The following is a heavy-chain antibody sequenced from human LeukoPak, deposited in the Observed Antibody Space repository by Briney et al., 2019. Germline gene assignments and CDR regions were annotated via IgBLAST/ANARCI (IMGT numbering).Heavy chain of an antibody. V-gene: IGHV1-69*05. Sequence: SVKVSCKASGGTFSSYAISWVRQAPGQGLEWMGGIIPIFGTANYVQKFQGRVTITTDESTSTAYMELSSLRSEDTAVYYCARSFDSSGYYYVNWFDPWGQGTLVTVSS. J-gene: IGHJ5*02. CDR2: IIPIFGTA. CDR1: GGTFSSYA. CDR3: ARSFDSSGYYYVNWFDP. D-gene: IGHD3-22*01.